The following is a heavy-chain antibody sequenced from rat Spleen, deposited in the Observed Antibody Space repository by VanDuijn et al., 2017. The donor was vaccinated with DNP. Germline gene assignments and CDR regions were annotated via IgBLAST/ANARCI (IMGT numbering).Heavy chain of an antibody. J-gene: IGHJ4*01. CDR3: ARYITTGAMDA. V-gene: IGHV3-1*01. Sequence: EVQLQESGPGLVRPSQSLSLTCSVTGYSITSHYWGWIRKFPGNKMEWIGHIKYSGITSYNPSLTSRISITRDTSKNQFYLQLNSVTSEDTATYYCARYITTGAMDAWGQGTSVTVSS. CDR2: IKYSGIT. D-gene: IGHD1-10*01. CDR1: GYSITSHY.